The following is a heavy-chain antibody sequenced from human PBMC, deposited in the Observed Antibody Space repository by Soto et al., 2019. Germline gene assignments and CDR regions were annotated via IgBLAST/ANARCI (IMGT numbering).Heavy chain of an antibody. CDR3: ARRKEWSGPYYLDY. CDR1: GYTFATYH. V-gene: IGHV1-8*01. Sequence: QVQLVQSGAEVKKPGASVKVSCKASGYTFATYHFAWVRQATGQGLEWMGWMNPNTGNTGYAQAFRGRVTMTRNTSITTAYLELSSLRSEDTAVYYCARRKEWSGPYYLDYWGKGNMVTVSS. J-gene: IGHJ4*02. D-gene: IGHD3-3*01. CDR2: MNPNTGNT.